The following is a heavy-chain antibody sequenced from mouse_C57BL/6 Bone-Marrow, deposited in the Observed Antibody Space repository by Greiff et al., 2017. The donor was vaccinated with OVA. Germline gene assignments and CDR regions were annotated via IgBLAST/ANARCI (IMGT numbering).Heavy chain of an antibody. Sequence: QVQLQQSGAELVKPGASVKMSCKASGYTFTSYWITWVKQRPGQGLEWIGDIYPGSGSNNYNEKFKSKATLTVDTSSITAYMQLSSLTSEDSAVYYCARAPYYSNYPAWFAYWGQGTLVTVSA. D-gene: IGHD2-5*01. V-gene: IGHV1-55*01. J-gene: IGHJ3*01. CDR3: ARAPYYSNYPAWFAY. CDR1: GYTFTSYW. CDR2: IYPGSGSN.